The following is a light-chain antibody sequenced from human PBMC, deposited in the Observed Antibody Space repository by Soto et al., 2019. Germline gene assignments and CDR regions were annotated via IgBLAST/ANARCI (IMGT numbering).Light chain of an antibody. Sequence: AIPMTQSPSSLSASVGDRVTITCRASQGIRNDLGWYQQKPGKAPKLLIYAASSLQSGVPSRFSGSGSGTDFSLNISSLQPEDFTTYYCVQDYNYPWTVGQGTKVEIK. CDR1: QGIRND. V-gene: IGKV1-6*01. J-gene: IGKJ1*01. CDR2: AAS. CDR3: VQDYNYPWT.